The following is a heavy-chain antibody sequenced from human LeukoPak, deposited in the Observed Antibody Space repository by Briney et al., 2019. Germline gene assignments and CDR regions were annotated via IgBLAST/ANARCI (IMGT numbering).Heavy chain of an antibody. CDR3: ARDAAAGTLGAFDI. J-gene: IGHJ3*02. D-gene: IGHD6-13*01. CDR2: IYYSGST. Sequence: SQTLSLTCTVSGGSISSGDYYWSWIRQPPGKGLEWIGYIYYSGSTNYNPSLKSRVTISVDTSKNQFSLKLSSVTAADTAVYYCARDAAAGTLGAFDIWGQGTMVTVSS. V-gene: IGHV4-61*08. CDR1: GGSISSGDYY.